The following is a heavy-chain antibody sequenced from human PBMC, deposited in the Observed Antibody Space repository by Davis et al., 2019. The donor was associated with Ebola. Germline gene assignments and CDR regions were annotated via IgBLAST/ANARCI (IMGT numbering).Heavy chain of an antibody. CDR3: ARRRSWYSEGWFDP. CDR1: GYSFTSYW. CDR2: IYPGDSDT. Sequence: PGGSLRLSCKGSGYSFTSYWIGWVRQMPGKGLEWMGIIYPGDSDTRYSPSFQGQVTISADKSISTAYLQWSSLKASDTAMYYCARRRSWYSEGWFDPWGQGTLVTVSS. D-gene: IGHD6-13*01. V-gene: IGHV5-51*01. J-gene: IGHJ5*02.